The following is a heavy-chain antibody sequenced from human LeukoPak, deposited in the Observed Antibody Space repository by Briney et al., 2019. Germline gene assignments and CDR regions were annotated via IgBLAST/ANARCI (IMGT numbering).Heavy chain of an antibody. Sequence: ASVKVSCKASGYTFTSYYMHWVRQAPGQGLEWMGIINPSGGSTSYAQKFQGRVTMTRDTSTSTVYMELSSLGSEDTAVYYCARDQGILRFLEWLFPDYWGQGTLVTVSS. CDR1: GYTFTSYY. CDR2: INPSGGST. V-gene: IGHV1-46*01. J-gene: IGHJ4*02. D-gene: IGHD3-3*01. CDR3: ARDQGILRFLEWLFPDY.